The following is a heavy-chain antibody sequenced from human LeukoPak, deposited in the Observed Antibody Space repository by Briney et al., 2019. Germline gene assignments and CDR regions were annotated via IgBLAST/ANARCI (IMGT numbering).Heavy chain of an antibody. J-gene: IGHJ3*02. V-gene: IGHV1-69*06. CDR3: ARGSSSGLASAFDI. CDR2: IIPIFGTA. CDR1: GGTFSSYA. D-gene: IGHD3-22*01. Sequence: SVKVSCKASGGTFSSYAISWVRQAPGQGLEWMGGIIPIFGTANYAQKFQGRVTITADKSTSTAYMELRSLRSDDTAVYYCARGSSSGLASAFDIWGQGTMVTVSS.